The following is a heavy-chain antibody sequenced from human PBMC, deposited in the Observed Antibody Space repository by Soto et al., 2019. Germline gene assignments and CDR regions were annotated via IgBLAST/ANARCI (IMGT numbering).Heavy chain of an antibody. J-gene: IGHJ4*02. CDR1: GFTFSNYW. V-gene: IGHV3-7*05. D-gene: IGHD6-19*01. Sequence: EVQLVESGGGFVQPGGSLRLSCAASGFTFSNYWMSWVRQAPGKGLEWVANIKVDGSEKYYVDSVKGRFTISRDNTKNSLYLQMNSLRAEDTAVYYCAGVAVRGQGTLVTVSS. CDR2: IKVDGSEK. CDR3: AGVAV.